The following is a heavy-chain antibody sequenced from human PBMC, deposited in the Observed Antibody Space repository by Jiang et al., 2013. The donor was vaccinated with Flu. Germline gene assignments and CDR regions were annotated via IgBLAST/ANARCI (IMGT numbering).Heavy chain of an antibody. CDR2: IHPHDSET. D-gene: IGHD5-24*01. CDR1: GYRFSGYW. Sequence: GAEVKKPGESLKISCTVSGYRFSGYWIAWVRHMPGKGFEWMGIIHPHDSETKYSPSFQGQVTMSVDKSINTAYLQWSSLKASDTAMYYCARRQMATTWEAFDIWGQGTMVFVSS. CDR3: ARRQMATTWEAFDI. J-gene: IGHJ3*02. V-gene: IGHV5-51*03.